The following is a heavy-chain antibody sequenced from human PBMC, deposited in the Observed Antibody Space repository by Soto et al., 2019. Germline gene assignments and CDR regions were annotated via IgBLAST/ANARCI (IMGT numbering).Heavy chain of an antibody. CDR3: ATPACAATWCSPSHNLDH. D-gene: IGHD2-2*01. J-gene: IGHJ4*02. CDR1: GGTFVRHV. Sequence: QVQLVQSGAEVKKPESSVKVSCKTSGGTFVRHVISWVRQAPGQGPEWMGKINPLSGIPNYAQKFQDRVTFTADTDASTAYMELSSLRSDDTAVYYCATPACAATWCSPSHNLDHRCQGTLVTVSS. V-gene: IGHV1-69*09. CDR2: INPLSGIP.